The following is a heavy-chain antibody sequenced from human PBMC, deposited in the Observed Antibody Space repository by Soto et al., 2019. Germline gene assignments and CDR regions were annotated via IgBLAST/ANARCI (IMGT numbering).Heavy chain of an antibody. D-gene: IGHD6-13*01. CDR2: IIPIFGTA. Sequence: SVKVSCKASGGTFSSYSISWVRQAPGQGLEWMGGIIPIFGTANYAQKFQGRVTITADESTSTAYMELSSLRSEDTAVYYCARDSLSYSSSWYPAGRPFDIWGQGTMVTVSS. J-gene: IGHJ3*02. CDR3: ARDSLSYSSSWYPAGRPFDI. V-gene: IGHV1-69*13. CDR1: GGTFSSYS.